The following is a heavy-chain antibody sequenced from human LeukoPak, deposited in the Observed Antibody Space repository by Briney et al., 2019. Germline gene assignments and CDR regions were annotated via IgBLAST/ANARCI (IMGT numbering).Heavy chain of an antibody. CDR2: IYYSGST. CDR1: GGSISSYY. CDR3: AIGLFGVFDY. Sequence: SETLSLTCTVSGGSISSYYWSWIRQPPGKGLEWIGYIYYSGSTHYNPSLKSRVTISVDTSKNQFSLKLSSVTAADTAVYYCAIGLFGVFDYWGQGTLVTVSS. J-gene: IGHJ4*02. D-gene: IGHD3-3*01. V-gene: IGHV4-59*01.